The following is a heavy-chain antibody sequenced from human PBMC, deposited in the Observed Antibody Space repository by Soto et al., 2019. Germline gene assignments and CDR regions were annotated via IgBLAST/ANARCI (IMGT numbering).Heavy chain of an antibody. V-gene: IGHV1-2*02. J-gene: IGHJ6*02. D-gene: IGHD2-2*01. Sequence: QVQLVQSGAEVKKTGASVKVSCKASGFTFSAYYIYWVRQAPGQGLEWIGWINTNSGGTKNAQKLQGRITMTRVTSNSPVYIELSALISDDTTVYYCASSLLDEYRSSWRSAYYGRDVWGQGTTVTVSS. CDR1: GFTFSAYY. CDR3: ASSLLDEYRSSWRSAYYGRDV. CDR2: INTNSGGT.